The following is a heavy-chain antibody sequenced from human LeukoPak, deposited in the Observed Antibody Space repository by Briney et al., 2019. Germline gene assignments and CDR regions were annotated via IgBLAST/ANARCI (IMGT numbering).Heavy chain of an antibody. Sequence: AGGSLRLSCAASGFTFSSYEMNWVRQAPGKGLEWVSYIGSSGSAMYYADSVRGRFTISRDNAKNSLYLQMNSLRAEDTAVYYCARKTYYYDSSALGWFDPWGQGTLVTVSS. CDR1: GFTFSSYE. J-gene: IGHJ5*02. CDR2: IGSSGSAM. CDR3: ARKTYYYDSSALGWFDP. D-gene: IGHD3-22*01. V-gene: IGHV3-48*03.